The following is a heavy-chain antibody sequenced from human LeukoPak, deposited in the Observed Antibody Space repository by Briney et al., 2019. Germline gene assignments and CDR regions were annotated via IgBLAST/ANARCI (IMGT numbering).Heavy chain of an antibody. CDR1: GFAFSSYA. D-gene: IGHD3-10*01. Sequence: GGSLRLSCAASGFAFSSYAMSWVRQAPGKGLEWVSAISGSGATTYYADSVKGRFTISRDKSNNTLYLQMNSLRAEDTAVYYCAKDYAYYYGSGIGGFDYWGQGTLVTVSS. V-gene: IGHV3-23*01. J-gene: IGHJ4*02. CDR2: ISGSGATT. CDR3: AKDYAYYYGSGIGGFDY.